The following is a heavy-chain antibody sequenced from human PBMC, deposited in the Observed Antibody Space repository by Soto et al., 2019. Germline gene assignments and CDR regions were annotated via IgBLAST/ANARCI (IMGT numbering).Heavy chain of an antibody. CDR1: GYTFTSYY. V-gene: IGHV1-46*01. J-gene: IGHJ6*02. CDR2: INPSGGST. Sequence: QVQLVQSGAEVKKPGASVKVSCKASGYTFTSYYMHWVRQAPGQGLEWMGIINPSGGSTSYAQKFQGRVTMTRDTSTSTVYMELSSLRSEDTAVYYCARDEHERYSSGWSDYYGMDVWGQGTTVTASS. CDR3: ARDEHERYSSGWSDYYGMDV. D-gene: IGHD6-19*01.